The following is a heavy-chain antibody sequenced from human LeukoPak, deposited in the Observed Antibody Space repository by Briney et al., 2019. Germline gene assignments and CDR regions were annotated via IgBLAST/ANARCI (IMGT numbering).Heavy chain of an antibody. D-gene: IGHD5-24*01. CDR1: GGSFSGYY. CDR3: ARERDGYNYRYPLDY. J-gene: IGHJ4*02. CDR2: INQSGST. Sequence: SETLSLTCAVYGGSFSGYYWSWIRQPPGKGLEWIGEINQSGSTNYNPSLKSRVTISVDTSKNQFALKLSSVTAADTAVYYCARERDGYNYRYPLDYWGQGTLVTVSS. V-gene: IGHV4-34*01.